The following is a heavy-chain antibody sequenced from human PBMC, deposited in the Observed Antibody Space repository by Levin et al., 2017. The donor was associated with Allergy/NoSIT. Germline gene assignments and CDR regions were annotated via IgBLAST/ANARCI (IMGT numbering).Heavy chain of an antibody. CDR1: GSTFNSYD. CDR2: MNPNSGNT. D-gene: IGHD5-12*01. Sequence: MTGGSLRLSCKASGSTFNSYDINWVRQATGQGLEWMGWMNPNSGNTAYAQKFQGRVTMTRNTSISTAYMELSSLRSEDTAVYYCAKAGGGYDHVPYYYYALDVWGQGTTVTVSS. J-gene: IGHJ6*02. V-gene: IGHV1-8*01. CDR3: AKAGGGYDHVPYYYYALDV.